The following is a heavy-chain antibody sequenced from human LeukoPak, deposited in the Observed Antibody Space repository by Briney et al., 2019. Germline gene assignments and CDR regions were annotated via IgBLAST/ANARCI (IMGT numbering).Heavy chain of an antibody. Sequence: ASVTVSCKASGYTFTDYYMHWVRQAPGPGLEWMGWINPDSGGTNYAQKFQGRVTMTRNTSISTAWMELSRLRSDDTAVYYCARGDYYDSRGFRWWGQGTLVTVSS. CDR1: GYTFTDYY. CDR2: INPDSGGT. V-gene: IGHV1-2*02. CDR3: ARGDYYDSRGFRW. J-gene: IGHJ4*02. D-gene: IGHD3-22*01.